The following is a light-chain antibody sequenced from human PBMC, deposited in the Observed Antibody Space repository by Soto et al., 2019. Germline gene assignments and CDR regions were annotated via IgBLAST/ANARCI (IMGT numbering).Light chain of an antibody. J-gene: IGLJ2*01. CDR1: SGQSSYA. V-gene: IGLV4-69*01. CDR2: LNSDGSH. CDR3: QTWGTGIQV. Sequence: QSVLTQSPSASASLGASVKLTCTLSSGQSSYAIAWHQQQPEKGPRYLMKLNSDGSHSKGDGIPDRFSGSSSGAERYLTISSLQSEDEADYYCQTWGTGIQVFGGGTKLTVL.